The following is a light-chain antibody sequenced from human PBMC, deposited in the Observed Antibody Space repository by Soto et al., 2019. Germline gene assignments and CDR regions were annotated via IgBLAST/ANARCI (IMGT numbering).Light chain of an antibody. Sequence: QTVVTQEPSFSVSPGGTVTLTCGLSSGSVSTSYYPSWYQQTPGQAPRTLIYSTNTRSSGVPDRFSGSILGNKAALTITGAQADDESDDYCVLYMGSGISVFGTGTKFTVL. V-gene: IGLV8-61*01. CDR3: VLYMGSGISV. CDR2: STN. CDR1: SGSVSTSYY. J-gene: IGLJ1*01.